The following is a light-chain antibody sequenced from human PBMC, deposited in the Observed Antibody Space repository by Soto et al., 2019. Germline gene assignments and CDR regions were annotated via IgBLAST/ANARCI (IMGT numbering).Light chain of an antibody. CDR1: QGVRAW. V-gene: IGKV1-12*01. CDR2: AAS. Sequence: DIQMAQVPSSVSASVGDRVTITCRASQGVRAWLAWYQQKPGKAPKLLIYAASSLQRGVPSRFSAFGSGTDFSLTIISLQPEDFATYYCQQTNSFPWTFGQGTKVEI. CDR3: QQTNSFPWT. J-gene: IGKJ1*01.